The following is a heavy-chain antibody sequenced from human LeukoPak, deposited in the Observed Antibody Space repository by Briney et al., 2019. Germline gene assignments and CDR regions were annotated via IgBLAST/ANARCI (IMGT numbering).Heavy chain of an antibody. D-gene: IGHD3-22*01. Sequence: PSETLSLTCTVSGGSISSYYWSWIRQPPGKGLEWIGYIYYSGSTNYNPSLKSRVTISVDTCKNQFSLKLSSVTAADTAVYYCARQGYYYDSSGYYYWAFDIWGQGTMVTVSS. J-gene: IGHJ3*02. V-gene: IGHV4-59*08. CDR2: IYYSGST. CDR1: GGSISSYY. CDR3: ARQGYYYDSSGYYYWAFDI.